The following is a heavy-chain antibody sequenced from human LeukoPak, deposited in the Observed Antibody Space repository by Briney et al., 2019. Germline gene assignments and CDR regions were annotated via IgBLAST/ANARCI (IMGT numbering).Heavy chain of an antibody. Sequence: GGSLRLSCAASGFTFSSYAMHWVRQPPGKGLDWVAFIRYDGSNKYYADSVKGRFTISRDNSKNTLYVQMNSLRAEDTAVYYCAKADFIAVAGTEYYFDYWGQGTLVTVSS. CDR1: GFTFSSYA. D-gene: IGHD6-19*01. CDR2: IRYDGSNK. CDR3: AKADFIAVAGTEYYFDY. V-gene: IGHV3-30*02. J-gene: IGHJ4*02.